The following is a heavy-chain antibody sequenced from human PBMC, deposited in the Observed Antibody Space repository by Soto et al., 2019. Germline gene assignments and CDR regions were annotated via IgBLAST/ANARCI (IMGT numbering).Heavy chain of an antibody. CDR1: GGSISSYY. CDR2: IYYSGST. V-gene: IGHV4-59*08. J-gene: IGHJ4*02. Sequence: SETLSLTCTVSGGSISSYYWSWIRQPPGKGPEWIGYIYYSGSTNYNPSLKSRVTISVDTSKNQFSLKLSSVTAADTAVYYCARHKGGTMVRGVNRAPFDYWGQGTLVTVSS. CDR3: ARHKGGTMVRGVNRAPFDY. D-gene: IGHD3-10*01.